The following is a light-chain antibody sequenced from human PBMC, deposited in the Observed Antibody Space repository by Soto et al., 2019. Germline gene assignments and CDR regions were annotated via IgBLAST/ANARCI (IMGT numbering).Light chain of an antibody. CDR3: QQSYSTLFT. CDR1: QYISSW. Sequence: DIQMTQSPSTLSASVGDRVTITCRASQYISSWLAWYQQKPGKAPKLLIYKASSLESGVPSRFSGSGSGTEFTLTISSLQPDDFATYYCQQSYSTLFTFGPGTKVDIK. V-gene: IGKV1-5*03. CDR2: KAS. J-gene: IGKJ3*01.